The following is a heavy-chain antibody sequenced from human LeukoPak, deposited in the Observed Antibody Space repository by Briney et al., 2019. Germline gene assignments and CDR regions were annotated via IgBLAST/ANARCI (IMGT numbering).Heavy chain of an antibody. CDR1: GFTFSSYA. CDR2: ISGSGGST. V-gene: IGHV3-23*01. Sequence: GGSLRLSCAASGFTFSSYAMSWVRQAPGKGLEWVSAISGSGGSTYYADSVEGRFTISRDNSKNTLYLQMNSLRAEDTAVYYCAKGYGSGSYVPYYFDYWGQGTLVTVSS. J-gene: IGHJ4*02. CDR3: AKGYGSGSYVPYYFDY. D-gene: IGHD3-10*01.